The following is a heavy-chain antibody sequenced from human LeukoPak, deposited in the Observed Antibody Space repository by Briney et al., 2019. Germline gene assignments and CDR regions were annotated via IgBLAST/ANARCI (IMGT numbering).Heavy chain of an antibody. CDR2: ISSSSSYT. J-gene: IGHJ6*02. CDR1: GFTFSDYY. D-gene: IGHD1-26*01. Sequence: GGSLRLSCAASGFTFSDYYMSWIRQAPGKGLEWVSYISSSSSYTNYADSVKGRFTISRDNAKNSLYLQMNSLRAEDTAVYYCARGSLVGATEGTAMDVWGQGTTVTVSS. CDR3: ARGSLVGATEGTAMDV. V-gene: IGHV3-11*05.